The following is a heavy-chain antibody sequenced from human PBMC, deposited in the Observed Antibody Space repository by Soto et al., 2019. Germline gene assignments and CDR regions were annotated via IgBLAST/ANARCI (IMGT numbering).Heavy chain of an antibody. J-gene: IGHJ6*02. V-gene: IGHV5-51*01. CDR1: GYSFSSYW. Sequence: GESLKISCKGSGYSFSSYWIGWVRQMPGKGLEWMGIIYPGDSDTRYSPSFQGQVTISADKSISTAYLKWSSLKASDTAMYYRARRYNRHYYYYGMDVWGQGTTVTVSS. D-gene: IGHD5-12*01. CDR3: ARRYNRHYYYYGMDV. CDR2: IYPGDSDT.